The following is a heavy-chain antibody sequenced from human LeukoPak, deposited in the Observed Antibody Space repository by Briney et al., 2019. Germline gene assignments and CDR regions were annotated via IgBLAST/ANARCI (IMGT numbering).Heavy chain of an antibody. V-gene: IGHV3-48*02. CDR3: ASGWVGSSWPAPY. CDR1: GFTFSSYS. J-gene: IGHJ4*02. CDR2: ISSSSTI. D-gene: IGHD6-13*01. Sequence: GGSLRLSCAASGFTFSSYSMNWVRQAPGKGLEWVSYISSSSTIYYADSVKGRFTISRDNAKNSLYLQMNSLRDEDTAVYYCASGWVGSSWPAPYWGQGTLVTVSS.